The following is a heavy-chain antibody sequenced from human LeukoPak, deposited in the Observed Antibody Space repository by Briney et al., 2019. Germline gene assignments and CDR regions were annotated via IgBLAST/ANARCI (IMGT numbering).Heavy chain of an antibody. CDR2: INTNTGNP. CDR1: GYTFTSYA. J-gene: IGHJ6*02. D-gene: IGHD6-13*01. CDR3: ARDLSMVGSWDPDYYYYYGMDV. Sequence: ASVKVSCKASGYTFTSYAMNWVRQAPGQGLEWMGWINTNTGNPTYAQGFTGRFVFSLDTSVSTAYLQISSLKAEDTAVYYCARDLSMVGSWDPDYYYYYGMDVWGQGTTVTVSS. V-gene: IGHV7-4-1*02.